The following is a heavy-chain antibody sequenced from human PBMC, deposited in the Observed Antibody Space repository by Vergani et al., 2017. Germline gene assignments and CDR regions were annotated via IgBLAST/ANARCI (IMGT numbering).Heavy chain of an antibody. CDR3: ARDFVTRVTTLDYYYMGV. Sequence: QVQLVESGGGEVQPGRSLRLSCSAAGFPFSNSGVHWVRQAPGKGLEWVSVISDDGNKENYADSVKGRFTISSDNSKNTLYLEMNALRAEDTAVYYCARDFVTRVTTLDYYYMGVWGKGTTVTVSS. CDR1: GFPFSNSG. D-gene: IGHD1-1*01. CDR2: ISDDGNKE. V-gene: IGHV3-30*03. J-gene: IGHJ6*03.